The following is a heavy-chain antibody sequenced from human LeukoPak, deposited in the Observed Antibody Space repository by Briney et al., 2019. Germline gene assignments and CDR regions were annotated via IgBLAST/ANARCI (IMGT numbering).Heavy chain of an antibody. CDR1: GGSISSYY. CDR2: IYTSGST. V-gene: IGHV4-4*07. Sequence: SETLSLTCTVSGGSISSYYWSWIRQPAGKGLEWIGRIYTSGSTNYNPSLKSRVTMSVDTSKNQFSLKLSSVTAADTAVYYCARDVYSSSSSYYYYYMDVWGKGTTVTVSS. CDR3: ARDVYSSSSSYYYYYMDV. J-gene: IGHJ6*03. D-gene: IGHD6-13*01.